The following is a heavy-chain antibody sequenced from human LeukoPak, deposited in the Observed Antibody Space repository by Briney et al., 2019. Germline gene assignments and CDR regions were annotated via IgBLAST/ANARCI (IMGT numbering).Heavy chain of an antibody. CDR3: AREAAVETH. CDR2: ISSSSTYI. J-gene: IGHJ4*02. Sequence: GVLRLSCAASGFTFSDHYMDWVRQAPGKGLEWVSYISSSSTYIYYADSVKGRFTISRDNAKNSLYLQMNSLRAEDTAVYYCAREAAVETHWGQGTLVTVSS. D-gene: IGHD5-24*01. V-gene: IGHV3-21*01. CDR1: GFTFSDHY.